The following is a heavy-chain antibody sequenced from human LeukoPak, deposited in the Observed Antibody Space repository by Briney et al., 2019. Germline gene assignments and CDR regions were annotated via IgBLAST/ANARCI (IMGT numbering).Heavy chain of an antibody. CDR3: ARVMVI. CDR1: GYTFTDYY. V-gene: IGHV1-2*02. Sequence: ASVKVSCKTSGYTFTDYYMHWVRQAPGQGLEWMGWINPNSGGTNYAQKFYARVTMTRDTSISTAYMELSRLRSDDTAVYYCARVMVIWGQGTLVTVSS. J-gene: IGHJ4*02. CDR2: INPNSGGT. D-gene: IGHD5-18*01.